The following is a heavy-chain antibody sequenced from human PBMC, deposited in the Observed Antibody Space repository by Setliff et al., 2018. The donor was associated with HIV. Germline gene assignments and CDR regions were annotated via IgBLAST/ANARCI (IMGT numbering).Heavy chain of an antibody. CDR3: ARGHYSSSSG. CDR1: GFTFSGTW. CDR2: IEKDGSEK. J-gene: IGHJ4*02. Sequence: GGSLRLSCAASGFTFSGTWMNWVRQAPGKGLEWVANIEKDGSEKYYVDSVKGRFTISRDNAKNSLYLQMNSLRAEDTAVYYCARGHYSSSSGWGQGALVTVSS. V-gene: IGHV3-7*03. D-gene: IGHD6-6*01.